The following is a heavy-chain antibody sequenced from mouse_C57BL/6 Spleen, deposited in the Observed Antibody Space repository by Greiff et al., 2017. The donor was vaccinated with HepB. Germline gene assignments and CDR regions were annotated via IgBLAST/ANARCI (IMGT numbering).Heavy chain of an antibody. D-gene: IGHD2-1*01. CDR2: IYPGDGDT. J-gene: IGHJ2*01. V-gene: IGHV1-82*01. CDR3: ARVTDFDY. CDR1: GYAFSSSW. Sequence: VKLMESGPELVKPGASVKISCKASGYAFSSSWMNWVKQRPGKGLEWIGRIYPGDGDTNYNGKFKGKATLTADKSSSTAYMQLSSLTSEDSAVYFCARVTDFDYWGQGTTLTVSS.